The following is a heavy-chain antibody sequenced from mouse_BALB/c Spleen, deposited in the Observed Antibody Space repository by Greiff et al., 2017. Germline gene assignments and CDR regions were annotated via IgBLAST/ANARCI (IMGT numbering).Heavy chain of an antibody. CDR1: GYTFTSYW. J-gene: IGHJ3*01. V-gene: IGHV1S22*01. CDR2: IYPGSGST. D-gene: IGHD2-10*02. CDR3: TRGGYGNFWFAY. Sequence: LQQPGSELVRPGASVKLSCKASGYTFTSYWMHWVKQRPGQGLEWIGNIYPGSGSTNYDEKFKSKATLTVDTSSSTAYMQLSSLTSEDSAVYYCTRGGYGNFWFAYWGQGTLVTVSA.